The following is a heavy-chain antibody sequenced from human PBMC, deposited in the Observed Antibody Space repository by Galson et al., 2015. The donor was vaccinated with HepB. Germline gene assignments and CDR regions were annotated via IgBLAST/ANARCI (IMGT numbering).Heavy chain of an antibody. J-gene: IGHJ4*02. Sequence: SLRLSCAASGFIFSAYAMSWVRQAPGKGLEWVSAISGSGGTTYYADSVKGRFTISRDNSKNTLYLQMNSLRAEDSAVYYCAKDRGQWLVGYFDYWGQGTLVTVSS. D-gene: IGHD6-19*01. CDR2: ISGSGGTT. V-gene: IGHV3-23*01. CDR1: GFIFSAYA. CDR3: AKDRGQWLVGYFDY.